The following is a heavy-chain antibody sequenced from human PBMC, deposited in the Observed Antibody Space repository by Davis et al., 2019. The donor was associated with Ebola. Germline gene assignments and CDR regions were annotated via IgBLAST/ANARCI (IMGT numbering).Heavy chain of an antibody. CDR3: ARGGRTADY. V-gene: IGHV4-61*01. J-gene: IGHJ4*02. CDR1: DYSISSGYY. CDR2: IYYSGST. Sequence: SETLSLTCTVSDYSISSGYYWGWIRQPPGKGLEWIGYIYYSGSTNYNPSLKSRVTISVDTSKNQFSLKLSSVTAADTAVYYCARGGRTADYWGQGTLVTVSS. D-gene: IGHD3-16*01.